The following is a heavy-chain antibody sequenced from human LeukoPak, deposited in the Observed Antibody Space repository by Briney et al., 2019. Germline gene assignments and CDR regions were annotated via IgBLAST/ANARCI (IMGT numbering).Heavy chain of an antibody. CDR2: VNYSGST. CDR3: ASGRSSGSIGFQH. D-gene: IGHD3-22*01. V-gene: IGHV4-59*01. CDR1: GGAISSYD. J-gene: IGHJ1*01. Sequence: PSETLSLTCSVSGGAISSYDWSWLRHPPGKGREWIGHVNYSGSTNYTPSLKRRVPISLDTSKTPFSLKPSSVTAADTAVYYCASGRSSGSIGFQHWGQGTLPTVSS.